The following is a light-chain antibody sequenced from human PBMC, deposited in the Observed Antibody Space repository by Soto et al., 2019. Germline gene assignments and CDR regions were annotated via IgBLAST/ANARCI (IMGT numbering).Light chain of an antibody. CDR1: SSDVGAYDY. J-gene: IGLJ3*02. CDR3: HSYDNSLSGSWV. Sequence: QSVLTQPPSASGSPGQSVTISCTGTSSDVGAYDYVSWYQQHPGKAPKLLIYGNSNRPSGVPDRFSGSKSGTSASLAINGLQAEDEAHYYCHSYDNSLSGSWVFGGGTKLTVL. CDR2: GNS. V-gene: IGLV2-8*01.